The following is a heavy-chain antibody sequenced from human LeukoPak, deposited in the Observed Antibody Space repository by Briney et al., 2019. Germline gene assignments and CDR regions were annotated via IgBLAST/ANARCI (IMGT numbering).Heavy chain of an antibody. D-gene: IGHD3-10*01. J-gene: IGHJ4*02. CDR1: GFTFSSYE. V-gene: IGHV3-48*03. Sequence: GGSLRLSCAASGFTFSSYEMNWVRQAPGKGLEWVSYISSSGTTIYYADSVKGRFTISRDNARNSLYLQMSSLRAEDTAVYYCARPDGDYYYGSGSYFHYWGQGTLVTVSS. CDR3: ARPDGDYYYGSGSYFHY. CDR2: ISSSGTTI.